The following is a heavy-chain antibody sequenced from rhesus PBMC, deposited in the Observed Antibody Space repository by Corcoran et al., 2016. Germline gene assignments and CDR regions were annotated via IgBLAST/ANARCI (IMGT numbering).Heavy chain of an antibody. V-gene: IGHV3-100*02. CDR3: TRGAYCTGRGCYGYWYFDL. J-gene: IGHJ2*01. Sequence: DVQLVESGGGLVKPGGSLRLSCVASGFTFISYEMHWVCQAPGKGLEWVQVISESGGTIYYEASGQGRFPISGDIAKNSLFLQINSLRAEDTAVYYCTRGAYCTGRGCYGYWYFDLWGPGTPITISS. CDR1: GFTFISYE. CDR2: ISESGGTI. D-gene: IGHD2-21*01.